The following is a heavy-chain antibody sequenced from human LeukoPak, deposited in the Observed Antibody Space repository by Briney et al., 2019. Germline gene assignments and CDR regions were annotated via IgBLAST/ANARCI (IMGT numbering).Heavy chain of an antibody. J-gene: IGHJ3*02. CDR1: GGTFTIYA. D-gene: IGHD6-19*01. CDR3: ARILEKVGWIYDAFDI. CDR2: IIPIFGTA. V-gene: IGHV1-69*13. Sequence: GASVTVSCTASGGTFTIYAISRVRQAPGQEPEWMGGIIPIFGTANYAQKFQGRVTITADESTSTAYMELSSLRAEDTAVYYGARILEKVGWIYDAFDIWGQGTMVTVSS.